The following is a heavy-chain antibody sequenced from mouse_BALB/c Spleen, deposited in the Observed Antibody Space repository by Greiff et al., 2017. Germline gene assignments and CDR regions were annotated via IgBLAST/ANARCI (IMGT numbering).Heavy chain of an antibody. J-gene: IGHJ4*01. V-gene: IGHV1S81*02. CDR1: GYTFTSYW. Sequence: QVQLKQPGAELVKPGASVKLSCKASGYTFTSYWMHWVKQRPGQGLEWIGEINPSNGRTNYNEKFKSKATLTVDKSSSTAYMQLSSLTSEDSAVYYCARYYGNLYYAMDYWGQGTSVTVSS. D-gene: IGHD2-1*01. CDR3: ARYYGNLYYAMDY. CDR2: INPSNGRT.